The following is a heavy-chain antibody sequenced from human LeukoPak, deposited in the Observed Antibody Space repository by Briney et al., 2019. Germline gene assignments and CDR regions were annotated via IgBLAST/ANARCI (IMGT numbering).Heavy chain of an antibody. V-gene: IGHV3-48*01. D-gene: IGHD5-12*01. CDR2: ISSSSSTI. Sequence: PGGSLRLSCAASGFTFSSYSMNWVRQAPGKGLEWVSYISSSSSTIYYADSVKGRFTISRDNAKNSLYLQMNSLRAEDTAVYYCASDIVALEFDYWGQETLVTVSS. J-gene: IGHJ4*02. CDR1: GFTFSSYS. CDR3: ASDIVALEFDY.